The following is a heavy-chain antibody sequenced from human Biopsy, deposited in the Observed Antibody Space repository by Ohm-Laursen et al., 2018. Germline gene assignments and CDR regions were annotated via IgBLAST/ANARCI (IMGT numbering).Heavy chain of an antibody. CDR1: GFTFDDYG. V-gene: IGHV3-9*01. CDR2: IRRNSAII. CDR3: ARDRGGARYGMDV. D-gene: IGHD1-26*01. J-gene: IGHJ6*02. Sequence: SLRLSCTAPGFTFDDYGMHWVRQPPGKGLEWVSGIRRNSAIIDYADSVRGRFTISRDNARRFLFLQMNNLKSEDTAFYYCARDRGGARYGMDVWGRGTTVTVSS.